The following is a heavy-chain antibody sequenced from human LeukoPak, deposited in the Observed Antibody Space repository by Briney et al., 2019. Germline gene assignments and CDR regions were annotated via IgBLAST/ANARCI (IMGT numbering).Heavy chain of an antibody. V-gene: IGHV4-61*02. Sequence: SQTLSLTCTVSGGSITSGSYFWTWIRQPAGKGLEWLVRMQTNGNTNYNPALKSRVAISIDTPKNQFSLQLSSVTAADTAVYYCARGLSNAWEVQAYWGQGTLVTVSS. CDR2: MQTNGNT. CDR1: GGSITSGSYF. CDR3: ARGLSNAWEVQAY. D-gene: IGHD1-26*01. J-gene: IGHJ4*02.